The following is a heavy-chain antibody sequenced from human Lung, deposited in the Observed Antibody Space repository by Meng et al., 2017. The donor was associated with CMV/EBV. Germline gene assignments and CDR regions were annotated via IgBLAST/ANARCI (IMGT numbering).Heavy chain of an antibody. Sequence: SXAASGFTFSSYAMSWVRQAPGKGLEWVSAISGSGGSTYYADSVKGRFTISRDNSKNTLYLQMNSLRAEDTAVYYCAKDFEYSSSSGEFDYWGQGTLVTVSS. CDR3: AKDFEYSSSSGEFDY. J-gene: IGHJ4*02. D-gene: IGHD6-6*01. CDR2: ISGSGGST. V-gene: IGHV3-23*01. CDR1: GFTFSSYA.